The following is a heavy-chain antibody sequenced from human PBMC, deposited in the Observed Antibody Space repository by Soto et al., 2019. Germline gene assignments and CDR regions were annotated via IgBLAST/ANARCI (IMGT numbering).Heavy chain of an antibody. CDR3: ARDYSGSYWGWFDP. Sequence: QVQLVESGGGVVQPGRSLRLSCAASGFTFSSYDMHWVRQAPGKGLEWVAVISYDGSNKYYADSVKGRFTISRDNSKNTLYLQMNSLRAEDTAVYYCARDYSGSYWGWFDPWGQGPLVTVSS. CDR2: ISYDGSNK. V-gene: IGHV3-30-3*01. D-gene: IGHD1-26*01. J-gene: IGHJ5*02. CDR1: GFTFSSYD.